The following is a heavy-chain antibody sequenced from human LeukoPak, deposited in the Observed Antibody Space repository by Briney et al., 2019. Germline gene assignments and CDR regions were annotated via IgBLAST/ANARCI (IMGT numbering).Heavy chain of an antibody. V-gene: IGHV3-30*18. Sequence: PGRSLRLSCAASGFTFSSYGMHWVRQAPGKGLEWVAVISYDGSNKYYADSVKGRFTISRDNSKNTLYLQMNSLRAEDTAVYYCAKDLNQASWTFDYWGQGTLVTVSS. J-gene: IGHJ4*02. D-gene: IGHD1-14*01. CDR3: AKDLNQASWTFDY. CDR1: GFTFSSYG. CDR2: ISYDGSNK.